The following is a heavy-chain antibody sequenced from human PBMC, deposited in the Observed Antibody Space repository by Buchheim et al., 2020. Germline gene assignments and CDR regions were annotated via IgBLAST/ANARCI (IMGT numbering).Heavy chain of an antibody. CDR3: AKDVRYCSNNRCDS. D-gene: IGHD2-2*01. J-gene: IGHJ5*02. CDR1: GFTFNTYA. CDR2: ITSSGGYT. Sequence: EVQLLESGGGLVQPGGSLRLSCAASGFTFNTYAMSWVRQAPGKGLEWASGITSSGGYTLYADSVKGRFTISRDNFKHRLSLQMNSLRDEDTALYYCAKDVRYCSNNRCDSWGQG. V-gene: IGHV3-23*01.